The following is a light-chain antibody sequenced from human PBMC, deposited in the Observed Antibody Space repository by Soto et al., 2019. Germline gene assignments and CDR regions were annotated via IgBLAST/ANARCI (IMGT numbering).Light chain of an antibody. CDR2: RAS. V-gene: IGKV1-39*01. Sequence: DLQMTQSPSSLSASVGDKVTITCRAGQSISTYLNWYQQKQGKAPKLLSYRASSLLSGVPSRFSGSGSGTDFTLTISTLQPEDFATYYCQQSYTSQWTFGQGTKVEIK. J-gene: IGKJ1*01. CDR1: QSISTY. CDR3: QQSYTSQWT.